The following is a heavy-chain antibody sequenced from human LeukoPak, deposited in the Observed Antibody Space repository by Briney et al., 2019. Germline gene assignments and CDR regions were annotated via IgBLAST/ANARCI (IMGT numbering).Heavy chain of an antibody. J-gene: IGHJ4*02. CDR2: INPSGGST. CDR3: ARALAVAGLDY. Sequence: GASVKVSCKASGYTFTSYYMHWVRQAPGQGLEWMGIINPSGGSTRYAQKFQGRVTMARDMSTSTVYMELSSLRSEDTAVYYCARALAVAGLDYWGQGTLVTVSS. CDR1: GYTFTSYY. V-gene: IGHV1-46*01. D-gene: IGHD6-19*01.